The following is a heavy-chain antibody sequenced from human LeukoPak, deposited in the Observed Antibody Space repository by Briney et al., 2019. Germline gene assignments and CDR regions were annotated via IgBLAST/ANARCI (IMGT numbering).Heavy chain of an antibody. CDR2: IRYDGSNK. J-gene: IGHJ4*02. V-gene: IGHV3-30*02. D-gene: IGHD3-22*01. CDR3: ARGSRQDYYDSSGYLYYFDY. Sequence: PGGSLRLSCAASGFTFSSYGMHWVRQAPGKGLEWVAFIRYDGSNKYYADSVKGRFTISRDNAKNSLYLQMNSLRAEDTAVYYCARGSRQDYYDSSGYLYYFDYWGQGTLVTVSS. CDR1: GFTFSSYG.